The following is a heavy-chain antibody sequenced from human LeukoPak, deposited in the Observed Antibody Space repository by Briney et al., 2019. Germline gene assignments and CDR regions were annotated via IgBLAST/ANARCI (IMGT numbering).Heavy chain of an antibody. CDR1: GFTFSSYS. Sequence: PGGSLRLSCVASGFTFSSYSMNWVRQAPGKGLEWVSYISSSGTTKYYADSVKGRFTISRDNVKNSLYLQMNSLRDEDTAVYYCAVGGYCSCGSCYTNWFDSWGQGTLVTVSS. CDR3: AVGGYCSCGSCYTNWFDS. V-gene: IGHV3-48*02. J-gene: IGHJ5*01. D-gene: IGHD2-15*01. CDR2: ISSSGTTK.